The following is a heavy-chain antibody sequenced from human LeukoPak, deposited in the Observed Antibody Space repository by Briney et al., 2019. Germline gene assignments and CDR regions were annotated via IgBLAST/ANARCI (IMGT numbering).Heavy chain of an antibody. CDR3: TGDVYQH. D-gene: IGHD1-14*01. V-gene: IGHV3-53*01. Sequence: GGSLRLSCAASGLTVNSKYMSWVRQAPGKGLEWVSIIYSGGSTNYADSVKGRFTMSRDNSKNTVYLQMNSLRAEATAVYYCTGDVYQHWGQGTLVTVSS. CDR1: GLTVNSKY. CDR2: IYSGGST. J-gene: IGHJ1*01.